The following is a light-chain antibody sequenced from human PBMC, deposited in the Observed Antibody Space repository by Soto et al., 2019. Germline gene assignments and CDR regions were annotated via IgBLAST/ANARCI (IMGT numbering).Light chain of an antibody. CDR3: QQSYSTPIS. CDR2: TAS. V-gene: IGKV1-39*01. J-gene: IGKJ5*01. CDR1: KSIRSH. Sequence: DTPVTQPPASLSAPVEDTVTISCGASKSIRSHLNWYQQKPGKAPNLLMYTASNLQSGVPSRFSGSGSGTDFTLTISSLQPEDFATYYCQQSYSTPISFGQGTLPEI.